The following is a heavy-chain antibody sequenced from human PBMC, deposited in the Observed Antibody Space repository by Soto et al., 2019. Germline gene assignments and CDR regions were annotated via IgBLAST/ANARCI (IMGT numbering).Heavy chain of an antibody. V-gene: IGHV3-48*03. CDR3: ARGEGYSSSWADNWFDP. Sequence: QAPGTGLEWVSYISSSGSTIYYADSVKGRFTISRDNAKNSLYLQMNSLRAEDTAVYYCARGEGYSSSWADNWFDPWGQGTLVTVSS. J-gene: IGHJ5*02. CDR2: ISSSGSTI. D-gene: IGHD6-13*01.